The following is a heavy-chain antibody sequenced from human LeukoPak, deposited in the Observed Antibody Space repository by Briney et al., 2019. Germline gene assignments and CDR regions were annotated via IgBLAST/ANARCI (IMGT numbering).Heavy chain of an antibody. D-gene: IGHD3-3*01. Sequence: GGSLRLSCAASGFTFSSYAMSWVRQAPGKGLEWVSAISGSGGSTYYADSVKGRFTISRDNSKNTLYLQMNSLRAEDTAVYYCAKSTIVGVVIISFDYWGQGTLVTVSS. V-gene: IGHV3-23*01. CDR1: GFTFSSYA. CDR2: ISGSGGST. J-gene: IGHJ4*02. CDR3: AKSTIVGVVIISFDY.